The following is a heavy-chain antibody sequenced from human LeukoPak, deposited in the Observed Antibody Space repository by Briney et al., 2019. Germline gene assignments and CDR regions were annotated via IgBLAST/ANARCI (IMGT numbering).Heavy chain of an antibody. CDR3: ARDVDTATDLDY. J-gene: IGHJ4*02. D-gene: IGHD5-18*01. V-gene: IGHV3-74*01. CDR2: INSDGSST. Sequence: PGGSLRLSCAASGFTFSSYWMHWVRQPPGKGLVWVSRINSDGSSTSYADSVKGRFTISRDNAKNTLYLQMNSLRAEDTAVYCCARDVDTATDLDYWGQGTLVTVSS. CDR1: GFTFSSYW.